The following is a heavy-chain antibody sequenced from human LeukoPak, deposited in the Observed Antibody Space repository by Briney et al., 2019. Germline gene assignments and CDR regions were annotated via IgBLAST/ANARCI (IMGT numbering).Heavy chain of an antibody. D-gene: IGHD1-14*01. Sequence: ASVKVSCKATGGTFSSYATSWVRQAPGQGLEWMGGIIPIFGTANYAQKFQGRVTITADKSTSTAYMELSSLRSEDTAVYYCAVYGLQNWLDPWGQGTLVTVSS. CDR3: AVYGLQNWLDP. V-gene: IGHV1-69*06. CDR2: IIPIFGTA. CDR1: GGTFSSYA. J-gene: IGHJ5*02.